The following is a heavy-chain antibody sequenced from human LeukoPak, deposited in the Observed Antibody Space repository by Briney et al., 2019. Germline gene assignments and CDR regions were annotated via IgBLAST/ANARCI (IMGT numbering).Heavy chain of an antibody. CDR1: GGSVSNYY. D-gene: IGHD5-12*01. CDR3: ARGMAEAYDYNWFDP. V-gene: IGHV4-4*07. J-gene: IGHJ5*02. CDR2: IYASGTT. Sequence: SETLSLTCTVSGGSVSNYYWSWVRQPAAKGLEWIGRIYASGTTRYNPSLQSRVTMSVDMSKNQFSLTLTSVTAADTAVYFCARGMAEAYDYNWFDPWGQGILVTVSS.